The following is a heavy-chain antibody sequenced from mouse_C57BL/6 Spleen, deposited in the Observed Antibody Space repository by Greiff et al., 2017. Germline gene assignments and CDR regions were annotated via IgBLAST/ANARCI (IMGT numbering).Heavy chain of an antibody. CDR2: IHPNSGST. V-gene: IGHV1-64*01. J-gene: IGHJ2*01. Sequence: VQLQQPGAELVKPGASVKLSCKASGYTFTSYWMHWVKQRPGQGLEWIGMIHPNSGSTNYNEKFKSKATLTVDKSSSTAYMQLSSLTSEDSAVYYCARSNYYYGSLDYWGQGTTLTVSS. CDR3: ARSNYYYGSLDY. D-gene: IGHD1-1*01. CDR1: GYTFTSYW.